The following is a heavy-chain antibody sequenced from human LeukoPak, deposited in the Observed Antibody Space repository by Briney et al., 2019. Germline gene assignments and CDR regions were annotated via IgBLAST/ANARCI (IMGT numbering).Heavy chain of an antibody. D-gene: IGHD2-2*01. J-gene: IGHJ6*02. V-gene: IGHV4-34*01. CDR3: ARGPAMSPYYYYYGMDV. CDR2: INHSGST. CDR1: GGSFSGYY. Sequence: SETLSLTCAVYGGSFSGYYWSWIRQPPGEGLEWIGEINHSGSTNYNPSLKSRVTISVDTSKNQFSLKLSSVTAADTAVYYCARGPAMSPYYYYYGMDVWGQGTTVTVSS.